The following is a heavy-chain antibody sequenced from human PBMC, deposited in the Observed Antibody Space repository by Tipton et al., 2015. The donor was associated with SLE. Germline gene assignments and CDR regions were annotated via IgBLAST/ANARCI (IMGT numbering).Heavy chain of an antibody. Sequence: TLSLTCIVSGDSISSSSYYWGWIRQPPGKGLEWVGTVYYTGNTFYNPSLKSRVTISVDTSKNQFSLDLTSVTAADTAVYCCARRPANNSQFDSWGQGTLVTVSS. CDR2: VYYTGNT. CDR1: GDSISSSSYY. V-gene: IGHV4-39*07. J-gene: IGHJ4*02. D-gene: IGHD2-15*01. CDR3: ARRPANNSQFDS.